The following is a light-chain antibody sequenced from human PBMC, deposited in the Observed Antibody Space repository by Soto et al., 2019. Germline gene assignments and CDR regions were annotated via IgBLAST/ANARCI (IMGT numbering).Light chain of an antibody. CDR1: NIGSKS. J-gene: IGLJ3*02. CDR2: YDS. V-gene: IGLV3-21*01. CDR3: QVWDISSGHVV. Sequence: SYELTQPPSVSVAPGKTASVACGGSNIGSKSVHWYQKKSGQAPVLVMYYDSARPSGIPERFSGSNSGNTATLTISRVEAGDEADYYCQVWDISSGHVVFGGGTQLAVL.